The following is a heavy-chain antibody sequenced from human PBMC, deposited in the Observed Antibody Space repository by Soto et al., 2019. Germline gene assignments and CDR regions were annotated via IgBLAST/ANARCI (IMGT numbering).Heavy chain of an antibody. CDR3: ARDLMDGGWAHFDY. CDR1: GFTFSSYA. V-gene: IGHV3-30-3*01. J-gene: IGHJ4*02. CDR2: ISYDGSNK. Sequence: QVQLVESGGGVVQPGRSLRLSCAASGFTFSSYAMHWVRQAPGKGLEWVAVISYDGSNKYYADSVKGRFTISRDNSKNTLYLQMNRLRAADTAVYYCARDLMDGGWAHFDYWGQGTLVTVSS. D-gene: IGHD6-19*01.